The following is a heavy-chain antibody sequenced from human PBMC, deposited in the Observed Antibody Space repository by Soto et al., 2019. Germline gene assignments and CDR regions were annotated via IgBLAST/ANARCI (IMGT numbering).Heavy chain of an antibody. V-gene: IGHV3-23*01. J-gene: IGHJ4*02. CDR1: GIEFSNYA. Sequence: GSLRLSCVASGIEFSNYAMSWVRRAPGKGLEWVSISSASGRSRYHADSVKGRFTISRDNSKNTLYLHMTNLRAEDTAVYYCAKDGNWLDVYFDVWGQGTPVTVSS. D-gene: IGHD6-19*01. CDR3: AKDGNWLDVYFDV. CDR2: SSASGRSR.